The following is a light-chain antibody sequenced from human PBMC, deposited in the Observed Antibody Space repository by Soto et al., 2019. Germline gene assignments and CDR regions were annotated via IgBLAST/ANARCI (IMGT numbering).Light chain of an antibody. CDR1: SSNIGAGYD. Sequence: QSVLTQPPSVSGAPGQRVTISCTGSSSNIGAGYDVHWYQQLPGTAPKLLIYGNSNRPSGVPDRFSGSKSGTSASLAITGLQAEDEADHSCQSYDSSLSGSVFGGGTKVTVL. V-gene: IGLV1-40*01. CDR3: QSYDSSLSGSV. CDR2: GNS. J-gene: IGLJ2*01.